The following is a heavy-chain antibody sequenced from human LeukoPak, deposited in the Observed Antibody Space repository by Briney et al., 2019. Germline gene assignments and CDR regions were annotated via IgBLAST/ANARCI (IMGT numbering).Heavy chain of an antibody. CDR3: ARMDMDPAMVTNYLDH. V-gene: IGHV1-46*01. CDR1: GYTFTNNY. D-gene: IGHD5-18*01. CDR2: IHPSGSST. Sequence: ASVKISCKASGYTFTNNYMHWVRQAPGQGLEWMGVIHPSGSSTNYAQKFQGRVTMTKDTSASTAYIELTSLRSDDTDVYYCARMDMDPAMVTNYLDHWGQGTLVTVS. J-gene: IGHJ4*02.